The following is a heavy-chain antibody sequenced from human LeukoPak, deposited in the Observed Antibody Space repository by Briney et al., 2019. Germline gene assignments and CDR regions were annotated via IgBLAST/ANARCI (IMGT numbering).Heavy chain of an antibody. CDR3: ARHPYGAVFDY. V-gene: IGHV4-59*08. CDR2: IYYSGST. Sequence: NTSETLSLTCTVSGGSISSYYWSWIRQPPGKGLEWIGYIYYSGSTNYNPSLKSRVTISVDTSKNQFSLKLSSVSAADTAVYYCARHPYGAVFDYWGQGTLVTVSS. D-gene: IGHD4-17*01. J-gene: IGHJ4*02. CDR1: GGSISSYY.